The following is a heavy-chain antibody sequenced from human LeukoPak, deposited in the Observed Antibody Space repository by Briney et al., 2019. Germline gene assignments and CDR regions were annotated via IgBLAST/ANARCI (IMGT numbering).Heavy chain of an antibody. CDR1: GFAFSTYT. CDR2: INSGGSTT. Sequence: GGSLGLSCAACGFAFSTYTMNWARQAPGKGLQWVASINSGGSTTHYADSVKGRFTISRGNAQNVLYLQMNGLSADDAAVYYCLRGDSRDFWGQGTLVTVSS. V-gene: IGHV3-21*06. D-gene: IGHD3-22*01. CDR3: LRGDSRDF. J-gene: IGHJ4*02.